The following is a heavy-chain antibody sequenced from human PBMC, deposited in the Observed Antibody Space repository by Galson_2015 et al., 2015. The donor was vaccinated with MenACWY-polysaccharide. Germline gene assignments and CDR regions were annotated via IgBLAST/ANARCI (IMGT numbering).Heavy chain of an antibody. J-gene: IGHJ4*02. Sequence: SETLSLTCTVSGGSISSYYWSWIRPPPGKRLEWIGYIYYSGSTNYNPSLKSRVTMSVDTSKNQFSLKLSSVTAADTAVYYCARSHNYDSSGYYGALDYWGQGVLVTVSS. CDR1: GGSISSYY. V-gene: IGHV4-59*01. CDR3: ARSHNYDSSGYYGALDY. D-gene: IGHD3-22*01. CDR2: IYYSGST.